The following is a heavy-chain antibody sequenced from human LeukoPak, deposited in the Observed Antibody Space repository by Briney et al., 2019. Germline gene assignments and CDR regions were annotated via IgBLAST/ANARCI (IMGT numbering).Heavy chain of an antibody. CDR1: GYIFTDYY. V-gene: IGHV1-2*02. J-gene: IGHJ4*02. CDR2: INPHSGGT. Sequence: GASVKVSCKASGYIFTDYYIYWVRQAPGQGLEWMAWINPHSGGTNYAQKFQGRVTLTRDTSISTAYMELSSLISDDTAIYYCASRGGSSWIYYWGQGTLVTVSS. D-gene: IGHD6-13*01. CDR3: ASRGGSSWIYY.